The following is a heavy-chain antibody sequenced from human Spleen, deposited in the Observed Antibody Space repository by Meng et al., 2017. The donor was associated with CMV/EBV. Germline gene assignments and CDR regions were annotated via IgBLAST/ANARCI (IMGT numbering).Heavy chain of an antibody. J-gene: IGHJ2*01. D-gene: IGHD4-11*01. CDR1: GYTFTNYY. CDR3: ARDYTNWYFDL. V-gene: IGHV1-2*02. Sequence: SCKASGYTFTNYYLHWVRQAPGQGLEWMGWISPNRGGTNYAQKFQGRVTMTRDTSISTAYMELSRLRSDDTAVYYCARDYTNWYFDLWGRGTLVTVSS. CDR2: ISPNRGGT.